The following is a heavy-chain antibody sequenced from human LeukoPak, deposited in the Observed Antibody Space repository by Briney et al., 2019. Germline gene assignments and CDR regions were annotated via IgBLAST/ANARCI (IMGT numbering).Heavy chain of an antibody. CDR3: ARIALRYYDILTGYCFDY. D-gene: IGHD3-9*01. CDR2: MNPNSGNT. J-gene: IGHJ4*02. CDR1: GYTFTSYD. V-gene: IGHV1-8*01. Sequence: ASVKVSCKASGYTFTSYDINWVRQATGQGLEWMGWMNPNSGNTGYVQKFQGRVTMTRNTSISTAYMELSSLRSEDTAVYYCARIALRYYDILTGYCFDYWGKGTLVTVSS.